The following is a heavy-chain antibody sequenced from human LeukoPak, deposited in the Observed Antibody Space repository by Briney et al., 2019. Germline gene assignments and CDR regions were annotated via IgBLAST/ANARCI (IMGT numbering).Heavy chain of an antibody. CDR3: ARGGSRGSLDN. V-gene: IGHV3-7*04. CDR2: IKEGGSEK. CDR1: GFTFENYW. D-gene: IGHD1-26*01. J-gene: IGHJ4*02. Sequence: GGSLRLSCAASGFTFENYWMIWVRQAPGKGLEWVAHIKEGGSEKYYADSVEGRFTISRDNAKNSLYLEMNGLRVEDAAVYYCARGGSRGSLDNWGQGALVTVSS.